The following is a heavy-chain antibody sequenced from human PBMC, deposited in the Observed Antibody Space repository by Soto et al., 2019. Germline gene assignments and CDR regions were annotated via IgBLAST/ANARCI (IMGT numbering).Heavy chain of an antibody. D-gene: IGHD2-21*01. CDR3: ARVTSGGSDSDCYLSGCFDP. CDR2: IYQSGST. J-gene: IGHJ5*02. Sequence: QLQLRESGAGLVKPSETLSLTCTVSGGSISSGAYSWSWIRQSSGKGLEWLGFIYQSGSTYYSPSAKGRVTISMEKSKNQLPLQMRSVPAADTAVYYCARVTSGGSDSDCYLSGCFDPWGQGTLVTVSS. CDR1: GGSISSGAYS. V-gene: IGHV4-30-2*06.